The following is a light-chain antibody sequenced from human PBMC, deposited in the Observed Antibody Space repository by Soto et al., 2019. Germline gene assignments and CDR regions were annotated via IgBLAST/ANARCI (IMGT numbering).Light chain of an antibody. CDR3: CSYAGSYTLGV. V-gene: IGLV2-11*01. CDR2: DVT. CDR1: SSDVGGYDY. Sequence: QSALTQPRSVSGSPGQSVTISCAGTSSDVGGYDYVSWYQQHPDKVPKILIFDVTKRPSGVPARFTGSKSGNTASLTISGLQAEDEADYYCCSYAGSYTLGVFGTGTKLTVL. J-gene: IGLJ1*01.